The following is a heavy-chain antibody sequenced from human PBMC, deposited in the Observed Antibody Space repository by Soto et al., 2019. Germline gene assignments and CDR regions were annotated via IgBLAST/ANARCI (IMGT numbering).Heavy chain of an antibody. V-gene: IGHV3-23*01. CDR3: AKDSYSSSWYVRVVTAIPGGVTDY. CDR1: GFTFSSYA. CDR2: ISGSGGST. Sequence: GGSLRLSCAASGFTFSSYAMSWVRQAPGKGLEWVSAISGSGGSTYYADSVKGRFTISRDNSKNTLYLQMNSLRAEDTAVYYCAKDSYSSSWYVRVVTAIPGGVTDYWGQGTLVTVSS. D-gene: IGHD6-13*01. J-gene: IGHJ4*02.